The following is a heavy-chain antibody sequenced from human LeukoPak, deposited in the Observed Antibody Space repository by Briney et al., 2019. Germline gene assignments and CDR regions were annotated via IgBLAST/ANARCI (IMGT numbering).Heavy chain of an antibody. V-gene: IGHV3-21*01. Sequence: GGSLRLSCAASGFTFSSYSMNWVRQAPGKGLEWVSSISSSGSYIYYADSVKGRFTISRDNAKNSLYLQMNSLRAEDTAVYYCARSGMATILRLGFDYWGQGTLVTVSS. J-gene: IGHJ4*02. CDR3: ARSGMATILRLGFDY. CDR1: GFTFSSYS. D-gene: IGHD5-24*01. CDR2: ISSSGSYI.